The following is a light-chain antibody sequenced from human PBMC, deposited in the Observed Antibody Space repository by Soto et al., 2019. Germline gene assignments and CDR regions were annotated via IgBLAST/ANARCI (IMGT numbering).Light chain of an antibody. V-gene: IGKV3-20*01. J-gene: IGKJ1*01. Sequence: DIVLTQSPGTLSLSPGERATLSCRASQSVSSDFLAWYQQKPGQAPRLLVYGASSRATGIPHRFSGSGSGTDFTLSISRLEPEDFAMYYCQQYGSSPGTFGQGTKVEIK. CDR1: QSVSSDF. CDR2: GAS. CDR3: QQYGSSPGT.